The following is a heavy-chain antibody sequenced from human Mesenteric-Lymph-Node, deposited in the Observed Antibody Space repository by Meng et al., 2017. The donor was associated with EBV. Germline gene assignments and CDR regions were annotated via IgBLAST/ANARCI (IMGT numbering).Heavy chain of an antibody. V-gene: IGHV1-18*01. CDR3: ARDYYGDFWGSFHH. CDR1: GYTFTKFG. CDR2: ISAHNGNT. Sequence: QIQLVQSGAEVKKPGASVKVSCKGSGYTFTKFGISWVRQAPGQGLEWMGWISAHNGNTIYAQKLQGRVTMTTNTSTSTAYMEVRSLRSDDTAVYYCARDYYGDFWGSFHHWGQGTLVTVSS. D-gene: IGHD4-17*01. J-gene: IGHJ1*01.